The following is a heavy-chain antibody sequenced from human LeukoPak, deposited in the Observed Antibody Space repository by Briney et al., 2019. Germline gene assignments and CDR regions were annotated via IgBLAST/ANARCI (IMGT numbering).Heavy chain of an antibody. CDR3: ARVTLGFGAGFDY. J-gene: IGHJ4*02. CDR1: GGPISPYY. CDR2: IYHSGST. V-gene: IGHV4-59*01. Sequence: SETLSLTCTVSGGPISPYYWSWIRQPPGKGVECIGYIYHSGSTNYNPSLKSRLTISVDTSKNQFSLKLSSVTAADTAVYYCARVTLGFGAGFDYWGQGTLVTVSS. D-gene: IGHD3-10*01.